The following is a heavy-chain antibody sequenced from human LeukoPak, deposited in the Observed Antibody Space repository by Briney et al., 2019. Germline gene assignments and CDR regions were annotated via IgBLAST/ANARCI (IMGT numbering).Heavy chain of an antibody. CDR3: ARAGVTGEGLDY. CDR2: MNPNRGDT. Sequence: ASVKVSCKASGYTFTSYDIHWVRQATGQGLEWMGRMNPNRGDTDYAQKFQGRVTMTQDTSIITAYMELSSLRSDDTAVYYCARAGVTGEGLDYWGQGTLVTVSS. CDR1: GYTFTSYD. V-gene: IGHV1-2*06. D-gene: IGHD7-27*01. J-gene: IGHJ4*02.